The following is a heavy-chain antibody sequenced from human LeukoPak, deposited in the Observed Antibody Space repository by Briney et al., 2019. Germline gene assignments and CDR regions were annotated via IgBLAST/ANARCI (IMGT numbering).Heavy chain of an antibody. CDR2: IWYDGSNK. J-gene: IGHJ4*02. CDR3: ARRSSGGSWVFDY. Sequence: PGGSLRLSCAASGFTFSSYGMHWVRQAPGKGLEWVAVIWYDGSNKYYADSVKGRFTISRDNSKSTLYLQMNSLRAEDTAVYYCARRSSGGSWVFDYWGQGTLVTVSS. D-gene: IGHD2-15*01. CDR1: GFTFSSYG. V-gene: IGHV3-33*01.